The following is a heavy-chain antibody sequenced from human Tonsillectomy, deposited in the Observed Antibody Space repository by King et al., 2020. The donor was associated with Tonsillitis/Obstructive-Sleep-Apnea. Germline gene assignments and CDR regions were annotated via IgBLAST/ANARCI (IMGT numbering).Heavy chain of an antibody. D-gene: IGHD1-7*01. CDR1: GFTFSSYG. Sequence: VQLVESGGGVVQPGRSLRLSCAASGFTFSSYGMHWVRQAPGKGLEWVAVIWYDGSNKYYTDSVKGRFTISRDNSKNTLYLQMNSLRAEDTAVYYCARDLLTGTTGYWGQGTLVTVSS. V-gene: IGHV3-33*01. CDR3: ARDLLTGTTGY. J-gene: IGHJ4*02. CDR2: IWYDGSNK.